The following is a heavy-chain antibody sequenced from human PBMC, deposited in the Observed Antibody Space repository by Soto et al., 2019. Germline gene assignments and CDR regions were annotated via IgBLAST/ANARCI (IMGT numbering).Heavy chain of an antibody. CDR2: ISYDGSNK. CDR1: GFTFSSYA. J-gene: IGHJ4*02. V-gene: IGHV3-30-3*01. CDR3: ARDGIPPLSGSWVFDY. D-gene: IGHD6-13*01. Sequence: PGGSLRLSCAASGFTFSSYAMHWVRQAPGKGLEWVAVISYDGSNKYYADSVKGRFTISRDNSKNTLYLQMNSLRAEDTAVYYCARDGIPPLSGSWVFDYWGPGTLVTVSS.